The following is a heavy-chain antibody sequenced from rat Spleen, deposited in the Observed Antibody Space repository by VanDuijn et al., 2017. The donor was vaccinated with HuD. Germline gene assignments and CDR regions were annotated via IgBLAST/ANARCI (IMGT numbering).Heavy chain of an antibody. CDR3: SRSVCPY. CDR2: ISYDVSST. Sequence: EVQLVESDGGLVQPGRSLKLSCAASGFTFSDYYMAWVRQAPTKGLEWVATISYDVSSTYYRESVKGRFTISRDNAKSTLYLQMDSLRSEDKATYYWSRSVCPYRCPVVMVTVSS. J-gene: IGHJ2*01. V-gene: IGHV5-29*01. CDR1: GFTFSDYY.